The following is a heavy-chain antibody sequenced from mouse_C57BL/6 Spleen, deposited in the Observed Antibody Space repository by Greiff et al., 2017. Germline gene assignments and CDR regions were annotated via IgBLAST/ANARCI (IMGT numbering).Heavy chain of an antibody. CDR2: IYPGDGDT. CDR1: GYTFTSSW. CDR3: ERWGYEGDKGDLDY. J-gene: IGHJ4*01. V-gene: IGHV1-82*01. Sequence: QVQLQQPGPELVKPGASVKISCKASGYTFTSSWMHWVKQRPGQGLEWIGRIYPGDGDTNYNEKFKGKATLTVDKSSSTAYMQLSSLTSEDSAVYVCERWGYEGDKGDLDYWGQGTTVTVSA. D-gene: IGHD2-3*01.